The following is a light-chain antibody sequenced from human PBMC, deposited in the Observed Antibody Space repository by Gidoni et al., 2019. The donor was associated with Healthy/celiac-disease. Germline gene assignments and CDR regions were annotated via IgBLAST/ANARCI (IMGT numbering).Light chain of an antibody. Sequence: PATLSLSPGEGATPCCGTSRGVSSYLAWYQQKPGQAPRLLIYGASSRATGIPARFSGSGSGTDFTLTISSLEPEDFAVYYCQQHGSWPLTFGGGTKVEIK. CDR3: QQHGSWPLT. CDR1: RGVSSY. V-gene: IGKV3-11*01. CDR2: GAS. J-gene: IGKJ4*01.